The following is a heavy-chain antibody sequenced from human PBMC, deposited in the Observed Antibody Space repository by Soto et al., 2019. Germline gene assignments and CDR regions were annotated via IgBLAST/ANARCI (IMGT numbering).Heavy chain of an antibody. CDR3: AKDRDSSGFPFDY. CDR2: ISGSGGST. D-gene: IGHD6-19*01. Sequence: GGSLRLSCAASGFTFSSYVMSWVRQAPGKGLEWVSAISGSGGSTYYADSVKGRFTISRDNSKNTLYLQMNSLRAEDTAVYYCAKDRDSSGFPFDYWGQGTLVTVSS. V-gene: IGHV3-23*01. CDR1: GFTFSSYV. J-gene: IGHJ4*02.